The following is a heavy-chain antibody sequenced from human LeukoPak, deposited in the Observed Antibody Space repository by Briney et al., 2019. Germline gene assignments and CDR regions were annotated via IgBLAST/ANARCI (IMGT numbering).Heavy chain of an antibody. D-gene: IGHD3-10*01. V-gene: IGHV3-30*18. CDR2: ISHDGSKK. J-gene: IGHJ4*02. CDR3: AKDWGYDSGTYHDS. CDR1: GFTFSSYA. Sequence: AGRSLRLSCAASGFTFSSYAMHWVRQAPGKGLEWVAVISHDGSKKYYSDSVKGRFTISRDNSKNTLYLQMNSLRAEDTAMYYCAKDWGYDSGTYHDSWGQGTLVTVSS.